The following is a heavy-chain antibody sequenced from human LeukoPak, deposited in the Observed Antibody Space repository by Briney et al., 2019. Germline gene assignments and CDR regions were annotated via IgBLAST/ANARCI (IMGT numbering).Heavy chain of an antibody. CDR3: ALGGYDILTLGDY. J-gene: IGHJ4*02. Sequence: PPGGSLRLSCAASGFTFDDYAMHWVRQAPGKGLEWVSGISWNSGSIGYADSVKGRFTISRDNAKNSLYLQMNSLRAEDTALYYCALGGYDILTLGDYWGQGTLVTVSS. CDR2: ISWNSGSI. D-gene: IGHD3-9*01. V-gene: IGHV3-9*01. CDR1: GFTFDDYA.